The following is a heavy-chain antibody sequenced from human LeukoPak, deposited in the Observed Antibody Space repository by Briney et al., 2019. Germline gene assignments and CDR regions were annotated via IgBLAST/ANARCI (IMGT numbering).Heavy chain of an antibody. CDR1: GYTFTSYY. CDR3: ARDGALPFYGDYYYYYYMDV. J-gene: IGHJ6*03. D-gene: IGHD4-17*01. V-gene: IGHV1-46*01. CDR2: INPSGGST. Sequence: ASVKVSCKASGYTFTSYYMHWVRQAPGQGLEWMGIINPSGGSTSYAQKFQGRVTMTRDMSTSTVYMELSSLRSEDTAVYYCARDGALPFYGDYYYYYYMDVWGKGTTVTVSS.